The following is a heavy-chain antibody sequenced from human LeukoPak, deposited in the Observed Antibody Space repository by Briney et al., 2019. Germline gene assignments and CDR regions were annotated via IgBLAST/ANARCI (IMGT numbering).Heavy chain of an antibody. CDR3: ARAGYYYDSSSYYSFDS. CDR2: IYDSGSP. Sequence: SETLSLTCTVSGGSIRSYYWGLIRQPPGKGLEWIGYIYDSGSPKYNPSLKSRVTISIDTSKNQLSLNLSSVTAADTAVYYCARAGYYYDSSSYYSFDSWGQGTLVTVSS. J-gene: IGHJ4*02. D-gene: IGHD3-22*01. CDR1: GGSIRSYY. V-gene: IGHV4-59*01.